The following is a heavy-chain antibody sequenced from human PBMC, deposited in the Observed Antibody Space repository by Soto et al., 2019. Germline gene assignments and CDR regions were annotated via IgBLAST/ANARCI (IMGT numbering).Heavy chain of an antibody. CDR1: GGTFSSYA. J-gene: IGHJ4*02. V-gene: IGHV1-69*13. CDR3: ARDSRDYYGSGSPGYFDY. Sequence: SVKVSCKDSGGTFSSYAISWVRQAPGQGLEWMGGIIPIFGTANYAQKFQGRVTITADESTSTAYMELSSLRSEDTAVYYCARDSRDYYGSGSPGYFDYWGQGTLVTVSS. CDR2: IIPIFGTA. D-gene: IGHD3-10*01.